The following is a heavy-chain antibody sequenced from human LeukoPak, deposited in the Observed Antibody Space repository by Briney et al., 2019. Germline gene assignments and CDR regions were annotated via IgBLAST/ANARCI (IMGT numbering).Heavy chain of an antibody. Sequence: GGSLRLSCAASGFTFSSYGMHWVRQAPGKGLEWVAVIWYDGSNKYYADSVKGRFTISRDNSKNTLYLQTNSLRAEDTAVYYCARDQSITGIGYFDYWGQGTLVTVSS. J-gene: IGHJ4*02. CDR1: GFTFSSYG. V-gene: IGHV3-33*01. CDR2: IWYDGSNK. D-gene: IGHD1-20*01. CDR3: ARDQSITGIGYFDY.